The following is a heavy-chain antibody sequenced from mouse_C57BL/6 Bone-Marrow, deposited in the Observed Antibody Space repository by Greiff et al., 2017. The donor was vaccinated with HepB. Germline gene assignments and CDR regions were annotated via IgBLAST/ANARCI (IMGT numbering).Heavy chain of an antibody. CDR1: GYTFTSYW. V-gene: IGHV1-53*01. J-gene: IGHJ1*03. Sequence: QVQLQQPGTELVKPGASVKLSCKASGYTFTSYWMHWVKPRPGQGLEWIGNINPSNGGTNYNEKFKSKATLTVDKSSSTAYMQLSSLTSEDSAVYYCARSSYSNYWYFDVWGTGTTVTVSS. CDR2: INPSNGGT. CDR3: ARSSYSNYWYFDV. D-gene: IGHD2-5*01.